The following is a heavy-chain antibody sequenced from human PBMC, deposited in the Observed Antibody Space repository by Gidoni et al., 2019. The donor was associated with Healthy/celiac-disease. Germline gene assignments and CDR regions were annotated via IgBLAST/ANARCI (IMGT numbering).Heavy chain of an antibody. Sequence: QVQLVESGGGGVQPGRSVRLSCAASGFTLSRCAMHWVRQAPGKGLEWVAVISYDGSNKYYADSVKGRFTISRDNSKNTLYLQMNSLRAEDTAVYYCARDAQNLYGDYAYMDVWGKGTTVTVSS. CDR2: ISYDGSNK. CDR3: ARDAQNLYGDYAYMDV. J-gene: IGHJ6*03. CDR1: GFTLSRCA. D-gene: IGHD4-17*01. V-gene: IGHV3-30*04.